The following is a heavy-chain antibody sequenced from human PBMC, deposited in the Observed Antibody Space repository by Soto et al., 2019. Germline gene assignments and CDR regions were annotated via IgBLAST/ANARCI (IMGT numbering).Heavy chain of an antibody. CDR2: IYPKSGGT. CDR3: AKTSGTHSTEFDY. Sequence: QVQLVQSGAEVKEPGASVKVSCKASGYTFSDYHIHWVRQAPGHGLEWMGWIYPKSGGTNYAQRAQGRVTMTSDTSISTAYMELSGLRSDDTAIYYCAKTSGTHSTEFDYWGQGTLVTVSS. J-gene: IGHJ4*02. V-gene: IGHV1-2*02. CDR1: GYTFSDYH. D-gene: IGHD1-26*01.